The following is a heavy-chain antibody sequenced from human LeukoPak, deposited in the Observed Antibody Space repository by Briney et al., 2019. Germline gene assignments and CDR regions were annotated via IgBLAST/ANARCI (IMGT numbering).Heavy chain of an antibody. CDR2: ISSSGNTI. V-gene: IGHV3-48*03. D-gene: IGHD6-19*01. J-gene: IGHJ4*02. CDR3: ARISGWYCDY. Sequence: GGSLRLSCAASGFTVSSYEMNWVRQAPGKGLEWVSYISSSGNTIKYADSVKGRFTISRDNAKNSLYLQMNSLRAEDTAVYYCARISGWYCDYWGQGTLVTVSS. CDR1: GFTVSSYE.